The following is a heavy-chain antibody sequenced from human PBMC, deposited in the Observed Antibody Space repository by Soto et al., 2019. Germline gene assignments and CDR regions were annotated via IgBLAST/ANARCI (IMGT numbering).Heavy chain of an antibody. CDR3: AGSAASRIYGMDV. CDR1: GFTFSSYG. J-gene: IGHJ6*02. V-gene: IGHV3-30*03. D-gene: IGHD2-2*01. CDR2: ISYDGSNK. Sequence: QVQLVESGGGVVQPGRSLRLSCAASGFTFSSYGMHWVRQAPGKGLEWVAVISYDGSNKYYADSVKGRFTISRDNSKNPLYLPMNSLRAEDTAVYYCAGSAASRIYGMDVWGQGTTVTVSS.